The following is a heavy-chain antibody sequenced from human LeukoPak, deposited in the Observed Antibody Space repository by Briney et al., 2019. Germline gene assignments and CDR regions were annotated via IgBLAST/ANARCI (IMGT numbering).Heavy chain of an antibody. V-gene: IGHV4-34*01. CDR1: GGSFSGYY. CDR2: INHSGST. CDR3: ARDEETTVARFDP. D-gene: IGHD4-23*01. J-gene: IGHJ5*02. Sequence: SETLSLTCAVYGGSFSGYYWSWIRQPPGKGLEWIGEINHSGSTNYNPSLKSRVTISVDTSKNQFSLKLSSVTAADTAVYYCARDEETTVARFDPWGQGTLVTVSS.